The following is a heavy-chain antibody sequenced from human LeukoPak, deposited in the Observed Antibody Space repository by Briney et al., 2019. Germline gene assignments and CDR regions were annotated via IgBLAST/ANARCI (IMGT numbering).Heavy chain of an antibody. D-gene: IGHD3-3*01. CDR2: IYSGGST. CDR3: ARDYDFWSGYLFDY. Sequence: GGSLRLSCAASGFTVSSNYMSWVRQAPGKGLEWVSVIYSGGSTYYADSVKGRFTIPRDNSKNTLYLQMNSLRAEDTAVYYCARDYDFWSGYLFDYWGQGTLVTVSS. V-gene: IGHV3-66*01. CDR1: GFTVSSNY. J-gene: IGHJ4*02.